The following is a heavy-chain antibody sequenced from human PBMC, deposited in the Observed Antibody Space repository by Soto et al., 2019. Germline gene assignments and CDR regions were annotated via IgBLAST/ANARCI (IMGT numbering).Heavy chain of an antibody. J-gene: IGHJ4*02. V-gene: IGHV4-39*01. CDR1: GGSISSSSYY. CDR2: ISYSGST. CDR3: ASYYYYSSGYYCVPGVY. D-gene: IGHD3-22*01. Sequence: SETLSLTCAVSGGSISSSSYYWGWIRQPKGKELEWNGSISYSGSTYSNPTLKSRVTISVDTSKIQFSLKLSSLTAADTAVYSCASYYYYSSGYYCVPGVYWGQGTLVTVSS.